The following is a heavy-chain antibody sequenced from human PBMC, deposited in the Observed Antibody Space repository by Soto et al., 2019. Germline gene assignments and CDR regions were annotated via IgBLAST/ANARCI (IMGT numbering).Heavy chain of an antibody. V-gene: IGHV4-30-4*01. D-gene: IGHD2-21*02. CDR2: IFYSGNT. CDR1: GDSISSGDYY. CDR3: ARFIVVVTYPYFDL. J-gene: IGHJ2*01. Sequence: QVQLQESGPGLVKPSQTLSLTCTVSGDSISSGDYYWSWIRQPPGKGLEWIGYIFYSGNTYYNPSLRSRVTTSVDTSRDQFSLKLSSVTAADTALYYCARFIVVVTYPYFDLWGRGTRVTVSS.